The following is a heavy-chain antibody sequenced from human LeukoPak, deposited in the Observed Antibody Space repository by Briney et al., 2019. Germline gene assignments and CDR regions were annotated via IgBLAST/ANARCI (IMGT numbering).Heavy chain of an antibody. CDR1: GFTFDDYG. J-gene: IGHJ6*03. D-gene: IGHD3-9*01. Sequence: PGGSLRLSCAASGFTFDDYGMSWVRQAPGKGLEWVSGINWNGGRTHYAEFVKGRFTISRDNAKNSLYLQMNSLRAEDTAVYYCAKQGRDWLRDYYYYMDVWGKGTTVTISS. V-gene: IGHV3-20*04. CDR3: AKQGRDWLRDYYYYMDV. CDR2: INWNGGRT.